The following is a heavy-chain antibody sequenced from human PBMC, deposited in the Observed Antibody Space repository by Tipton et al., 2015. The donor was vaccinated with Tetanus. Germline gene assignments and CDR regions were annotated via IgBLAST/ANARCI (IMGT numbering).Heavy chain of an antibody. CDR1: DGSFSSYY. CDR3: ARRSSALPFHH. Sequence: TLSLTCTVSDGSFSSYYWSWIRQPPGKGLEWIGHIYYTGTTKDNPSLKSRVIMSVDTFRIQFSLRLTSVTAADTAVYYCARRSSALPFHHWGQGTLVTVSS. V-gene: IGHV4-59*01. D-gene: IGHD3-22*01. J-gene: IGHJ1*01. CDR2: IYYTGTT.